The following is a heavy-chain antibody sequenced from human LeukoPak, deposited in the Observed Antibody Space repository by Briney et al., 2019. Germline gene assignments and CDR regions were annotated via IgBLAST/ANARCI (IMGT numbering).Heavy chain of an antibody. CDR2: INHSGST. V-gene: IGHV4-34*01. CDR3: ASQYYYYGMDV. Sequence: PSETLSLTCAVYGGSFSGYYWSWIRQPPGKGLEWIGEINHSGSTNYNPSLKSRVTISVDTSKNQFSLKLGSVTAADTAVYYCASQYYYYGMDVWGQGTTVTVSS. CDR1: GGSFSGYY. J-gene: IGHJ6*02.